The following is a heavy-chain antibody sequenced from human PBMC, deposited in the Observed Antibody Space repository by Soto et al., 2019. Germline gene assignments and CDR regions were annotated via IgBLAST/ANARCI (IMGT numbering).Heavy chain of an antibody. V-gene: IGHV4-30-4*01. CDR3: AREDDGGDRDYYGLDV. CDR1: GGSISTDHYH. J-gene: IGHJ6*02. Sequence: SETLSLTCTVSGGSISTDHYHWTWIRQAPGKGLEWIGYIHYSGSIQFNPSLQSRVSMSVDTSKNLFSLRLSSVTAADTAVYFCAREDDGGDRDYYGLDVCGQGTTVPGS. D-gene: IGHD2-21*02. CDR2: IHYSGSI.